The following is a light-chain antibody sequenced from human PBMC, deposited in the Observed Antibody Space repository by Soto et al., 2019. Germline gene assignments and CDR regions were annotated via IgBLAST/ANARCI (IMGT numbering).Light chain of an antibody. CDR1: QTVSSSY. V-gene: IGKV3-20*01. Sequence: EIVLTQSPGTLSLSPGERATLSCRASQTVSSSYLAWYQQKPGQAPRLLIYGASSRATGIPDRFSGSGSGTDFTLTISRLEPEDFAVYYYQQSGSSPTWTFGQGTTVESK. J-gene: IGKJ1*01. CDR2: GAS. CDR3: QQSGSSPTWT.